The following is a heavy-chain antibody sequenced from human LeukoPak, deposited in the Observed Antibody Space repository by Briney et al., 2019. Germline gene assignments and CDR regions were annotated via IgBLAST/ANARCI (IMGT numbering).Heavy chain of an antibody. CDR2: IRSKANSYAT. Sequence: GGSLRLSCAASGFTFSGSAMHWVRQASGKGLEGVGRIRSKANSYATAYAASVKGRFTISRDDSKNTAYLQMNSLKTEDTAVYYCTRPEYSSGWYLGYWGQGTLVTVSS. CDR1: GFTFSGSA. CDR3: TRPEYSSGWYLGY. D-gene: IGHD6-19*01. J-gene: IGHJ4*02. V-gene: IGHV3-73*01.